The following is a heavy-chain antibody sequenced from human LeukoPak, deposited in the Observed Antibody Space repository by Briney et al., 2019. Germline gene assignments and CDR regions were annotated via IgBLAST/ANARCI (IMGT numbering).Heavy chain of an antibody. J-gene: IGHJ4*02. D-gene: IGHD6-19*01. V-gene: IGHV5-51*01. Sequence: GESLQISCKGSGSSFTKNWIGWVRQVPGKGLEWMGIIYPGDSDTRYSPSFQGQVTISADKSISTAYLQWSSLKASDTAMYYCASSEYSNGWTNYWGQGTLVTASS. CDR2: IYPGDSDT. CDR1: GSSFTKNW. CDR3: ASSEYSNGWTNY.